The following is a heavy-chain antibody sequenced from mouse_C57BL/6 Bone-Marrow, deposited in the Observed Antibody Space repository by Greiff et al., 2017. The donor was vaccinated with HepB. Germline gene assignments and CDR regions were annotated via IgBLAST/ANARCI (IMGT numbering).Heavy chain of an antibody. V-gene: IGHV1-63*01. Sequence: VQLQQSGAELVRPGTSVKMSCKASGYTFTNYWIGWAKQRPGHGLEWIGDIYPGGGYTNYNEKFKGKATLTVDKSSSTAYMQLSSLTSEDSAVYYCAIRDLFAYWGQGTLVTVSA. J-gene: IGHJ3*01. CDR2: IYPGGGYT. CDR3: AIRDLFAY. CDR1: GYTFTNYW.